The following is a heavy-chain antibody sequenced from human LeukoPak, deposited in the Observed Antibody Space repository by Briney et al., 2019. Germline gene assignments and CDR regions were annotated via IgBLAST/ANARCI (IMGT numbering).Heavy chain of an antibody. CDR3: AKTKFEYSSSSGLADY. CDR1: GFTFSSYW. CDR2: IDGDGRIA. Sequence: GGSLRLSCAASGFTFSSYWMHWVRQVPGQGLVWVSHIDGDGRIAHYGDSVKGRFTISRDDSKNTLYLQMNSLRAEDTAVYYCAKTKFEYSSSSGLADYWGQGTLVTVSP. V-gene: IGHV3-74*01. D-gene: IGHD6-6*01. J-gene: IGHJ4*02.